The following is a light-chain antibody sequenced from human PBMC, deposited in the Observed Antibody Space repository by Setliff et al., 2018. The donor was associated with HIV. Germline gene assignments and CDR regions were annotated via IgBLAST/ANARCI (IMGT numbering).Light chain of an antibody. J-gene: IGLJ1*01. CDR2: DVT. V-gene: IGLV2-11*01. CDR1: SSDVGAYNY. CDR3: CSYAGSYTYI. Sequence: QSVLTQPRSVSGSPGQSVTISCTGSSSDVGAYNYVSWYQQHPGEAPKLMIYDVTKRPSGVPDRFSGSKSGNTASLTISGLQAEDEADYYCCSYAGSYTYIFGTGTKATVL.